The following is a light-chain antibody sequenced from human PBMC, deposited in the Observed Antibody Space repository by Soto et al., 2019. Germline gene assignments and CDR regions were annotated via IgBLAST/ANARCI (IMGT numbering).Light chain of an antibody. CDR2: DAS. Sequence: EIVMTQSPATLSVSPGEGATLSCRASQSVGSKLAWYQQKPGQAHRLLIYDASTRATGFPARFSGSGSGTEFTLTISSLQPEDFAIYYCQQYNNWPPFTFGPRTKVDIK. J-gene: IGKJ3*01. V-gene: IGKV3-15*01. CDR3: QQYNNWPPFT. CDR1: QSVGSK.